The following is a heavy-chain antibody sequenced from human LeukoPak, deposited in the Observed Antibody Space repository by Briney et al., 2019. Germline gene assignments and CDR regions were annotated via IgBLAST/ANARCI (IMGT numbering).Heavy chain of an antibody. CDR1: GGSISSSSYY. CDR2: IYYSGST. CDR3: ARGGTRIVATGGGIDY. Sequence: SETLSLTCTVSGGSISSSSYYWGWIRQPPGKGLEWIGSIYYSGSTYYNPSLKSRVTTSVDTSKNQFSLKLSSVTAADTAVYYCARGGTRIVATGGGIDYWGQGTLVTVSS. V-gene: IGHV4-39*07. J-gene: IGHJ4*02. D-gene: IGHD5-12*01.